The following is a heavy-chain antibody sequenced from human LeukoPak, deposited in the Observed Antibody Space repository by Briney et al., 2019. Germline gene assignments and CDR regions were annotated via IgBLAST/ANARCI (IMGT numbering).Heavy chain of an antibody. CDR3: AKEQEAPPYYYMDV. D-gene: IGHD1-14*01. V-gene: IGHV3-43D*04. J-gene: IGHJ6*03. CDR2: ISWDGGST. Sequence: GGSLRLSCAASGFTFDDYAMHWVRQAPGKGLEWVSLISWDGGSTYYADSVKGRFTISRDSSKNSLYLQMNSLRAEDTALYYCAKEQEAPPYYYMDVWGKGTTVTVSS. CDR1: GFTFDDYA.